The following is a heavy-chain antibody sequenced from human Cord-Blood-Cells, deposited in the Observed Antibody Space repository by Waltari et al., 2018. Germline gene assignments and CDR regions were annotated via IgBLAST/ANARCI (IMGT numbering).Heavy chain of an antibody. CDR1: GGTFSSYA. V-gene: IGHV1-69*01. CDR3: ARTVVSSYYFDY. Sequence: QVQLVQSGAEVKKLGSSVKVSCKASGGTFSSYAISWVRQAPGQGLEWMGGIIPILGTENYAQKFQGRVTITADESTSTAYMELSSLRSEDTAVYYCARTVVSSYYFDYWGQGTLVTVSS. J-gene: IGHJ4*02. D-gene: IGHD6-13*01. CDR2: IIPILGTE.